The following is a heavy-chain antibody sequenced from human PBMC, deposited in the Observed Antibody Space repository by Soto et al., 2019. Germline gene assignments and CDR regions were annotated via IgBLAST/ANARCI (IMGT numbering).Heavy chain of an antibody. D-gene: IGHD3-22*01. CDR2: IYYSGST. CDR3: ARPGREPYDSNGYYSYFDS. V-gene: IGHV4-59*01. Sequence: SETLSLTCTVSGGSISGYSWSWIRQPPGKGLEWIGYIYYSGSTSYNPSLKTRVTISVDTSKNQFSLKLSSVAVADTAVYYCARPGREPYDSNGYYSYFDSWGQGTLVTVSS. J-gene: IGHJ4*02. CDR1: GGSISGYS.